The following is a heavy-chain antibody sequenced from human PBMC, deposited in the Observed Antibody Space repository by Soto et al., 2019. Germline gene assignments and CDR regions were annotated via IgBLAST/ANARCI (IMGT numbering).Heavy chain of an antibody. CDR2: ISGSGGST. CDR3: VLLGRWLQVFDY. J-gene: IGHJ4*02. V-gene: IGHV3-23*01. Sequence: GGSLRLSCAASGFTFSNSALNWVRQAPGEGLEWVSGISGSGGSTYYADSVKGRFTISRDNSKNTLSLQMNSLRAEDTALYYCVLLGRWLQVFDYWGQGTLVTVSS. CDR1: GFTFSNSA. D-gene: IGHD5-12*01.